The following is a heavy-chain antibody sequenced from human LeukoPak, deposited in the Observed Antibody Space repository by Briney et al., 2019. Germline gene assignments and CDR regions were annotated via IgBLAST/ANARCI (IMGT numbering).Heavy chain of an antibody. J-gene: IGHJ4*02. D-gene: IGHD3-22*01. CDR3: ARDGASYDSSGYYYM. Sequence: GGSLRLSCAASGFTFSSYGMHWVRQAPGKGLEWVAVIWYDGSNKYYADSVKGRFTISRDNPKNTLYLQMNSLRAEDTAVYYCARDGASYDSSGYYYMWGQGTLVTVSS. V-gene: IGHV3-33*01. CDR2: IWYDGSNK. CDR1: GFTFSSYG.